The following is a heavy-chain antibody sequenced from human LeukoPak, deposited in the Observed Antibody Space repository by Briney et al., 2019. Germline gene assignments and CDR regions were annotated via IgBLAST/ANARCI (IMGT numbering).Heavy chain of an antibody. Sequence: NPSETLSLTCTVSGGSISSGSYYWSWIRQPAGKGLEWIGRIYTSGSTNYNPSLKSRVTISVDTSKNQFSLKLSSVTAADTAVYYCASETLAVSIDYWGQGTLLTVSS. CDR1: GGSISSGSYY. J-gene: IGHJ4*02. V-gene: IGHV4-61*02. CDR2: IYTSGST. D-gene: IGHD6-19*01. CDR3: ASETLAVSIDY.